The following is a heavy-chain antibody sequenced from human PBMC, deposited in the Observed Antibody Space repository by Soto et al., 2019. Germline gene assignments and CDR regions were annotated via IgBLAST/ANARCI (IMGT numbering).Heavy chain of an antibody. CDR2: TYHRGST. Sequence: LSLTCTVSGVSISSYFWSWIRQPPGRGLEWIGYTYHRGSTNYSPSLKSRVAISLDTSENQFSLKVNSVTAADTAVYYCARIGGYHGPLDYWGQGTPVTVSS. CDR3: ARIGGYHGPLDY. CDR1: GVSISSYF. J-gene: IGHJ4*02. D-gene: IGHD3-16*02. V-gene: IGHV4-59*01.